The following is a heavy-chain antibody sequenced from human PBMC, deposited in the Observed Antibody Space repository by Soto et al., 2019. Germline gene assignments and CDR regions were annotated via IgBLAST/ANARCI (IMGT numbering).Heavy chain of an antibody. CDR1: GGSISSSNW. J-gene: IGHJ6*02. CDR3: ARRYYDSSGPEIYYSYYCGMDV. D-gene: IGHD3-22*01. Sequence: SETLSLTCAVSGGSISSSNWWSWVRQPPGKGLEWIGEIYHSGSTNYNPSLKSRVTISVDKSKNQFSVKLSSVTAADTAVYYCARRYYDSSGPEIYYSYYCGMDVWGQGTTVTVSS. V-gene: IGHV4-4*02. CDR2: IYHSGST.